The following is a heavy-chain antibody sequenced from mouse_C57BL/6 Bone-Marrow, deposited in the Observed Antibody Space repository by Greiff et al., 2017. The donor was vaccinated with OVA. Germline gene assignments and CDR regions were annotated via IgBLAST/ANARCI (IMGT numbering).Heavy chain of an antibody. CDR3: ARGGYYGSSPYWYFDV. J-gene: IGHJ1*03. CDR2: ISSGSSTI. CDR1: GFTFSDYG. D-gene: IGHD1-1*01. V-gene: IGHV5-17*01. Sequence: EVKLVESGGGLVKPGGSLKLSCAASGFTFSDYGMHWVRQAPEKGLEWVAYISSGSSTIYYADTVKGRFTISRDNAKNTLFLQMTSLRSEDTAMYYCARGGYYGSSPYWYFDVWGTGTTVTVSS.